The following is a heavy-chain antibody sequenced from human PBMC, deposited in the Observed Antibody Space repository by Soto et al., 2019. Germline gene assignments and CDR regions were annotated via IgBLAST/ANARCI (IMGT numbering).Heavy chain of an antibody. Sequence: EVQLLESGGGLVQPGGSLRLSCAASGFTFRSYVMSWVRQAPGKGLEWLSPISGSGSDTYYAAFVRGRFAIYRDTSKNPLYLQMDSLGAEDTAVYYCGKMAWLGDLTGHDYWGQGPLVTVSS. CDR2: ISGSGSDT. D-gene: IGHD3-10*01. CDR3: GKMAWLGDLTGHDY. J-gene: IGHJ4*02. V-gene: IGHV3-23*01. CDR1: GFTFRSYV.